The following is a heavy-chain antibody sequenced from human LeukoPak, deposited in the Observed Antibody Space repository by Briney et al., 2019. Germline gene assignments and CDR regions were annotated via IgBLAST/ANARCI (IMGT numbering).Heavy chain of an antibody. CDR2: IGTAGDT. V-gene: IGHV3-13*01. D-gene: IGHD6-13*01. CDR3: TRGAAAAGTAIFDY. J-gene: IGHJ4*02. CDR1: GFTFSSCD. Sequence: PGGSLRLSCAASGFTFSSCDMHWVRQATGKGLEWVSVIGTAGDTYYPGSVKGRFTISRENAKNSLYLQMNSLRAGDTAVYYCTRGAAAAGTAIFDYWGQGTLVTVSS.